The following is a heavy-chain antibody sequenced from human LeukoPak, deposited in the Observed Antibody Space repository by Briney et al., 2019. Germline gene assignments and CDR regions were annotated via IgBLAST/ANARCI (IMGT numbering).Heavy chain of an antibody. CDR1: GDSVSSNSAA. Sequence: SQTLSLTCAISGDSVSSNSAAWNWIRQSLSRGLEWLGRTYYRSKWYNDYAVSVKSRITINPDTSKNQFSLQLNSVTPEDTAVYYCARDGVRAAPAFDYWGRGTLVTVSS. J-gene: IGHJ4*02. CDR3: ARDGVRAAPAFDY. V-gene: IGHV6-1*01. D-gene: IGHD3-3*01. CDR2: TYYRSKWYN.